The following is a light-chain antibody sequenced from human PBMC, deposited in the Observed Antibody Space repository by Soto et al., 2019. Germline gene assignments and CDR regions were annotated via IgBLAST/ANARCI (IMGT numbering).Light chain of an antibody. V-gene: IGLV2-23*02. CDR2: EAT. Sequence: QSALTQPASVSGSPGQSITISCSGTSNDVGGYYLVSWYQQHPGKAPKLIIYEATKRPSGVSDRFSASKSGNTASLPISALQAEDEADYSCCSFAGGATFVFGGGTKLTV. CDR3: CSFAGGATFV. J-gene: IGLJ2*01. CDR1: SNDVGGYYL.